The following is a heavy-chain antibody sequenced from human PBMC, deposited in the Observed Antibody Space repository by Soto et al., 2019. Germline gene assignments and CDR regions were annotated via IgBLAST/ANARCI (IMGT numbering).Heavy chain of an antibody. Sequence: EVQLVESGGGLVQLGGSLRLSCAASGFTFSTYWMHWVRQAPGKGLVWVSRINSDGSSTTYADSVKGRFTISRDNAKNTLYLQMNSLRAEDSAVYYCARVAGVNGDYVNWFDPWGQGTLVTVSS. V-gene: IGHV3-74*01. CDR1: GFTFSTYW. CDR3: ARVAGVNGDYVNWFDP. D-gene: IGHD4-17*01. J-gene: IGHJ5*02. CDR2: INSDGSST.